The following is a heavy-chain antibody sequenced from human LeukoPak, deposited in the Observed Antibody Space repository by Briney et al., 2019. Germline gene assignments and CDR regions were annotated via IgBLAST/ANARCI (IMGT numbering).Heavy chain of an antibody. CDR1: GGTFSSYA. Sequence: GASVKVSCKASGGTFSSYAISWVRQATGQGLKWMGGIIPIFGTANYAQKFQGRVTITADKSTSTAYMELSSLRSEDTAVYYCARDNMVRGVLSFDPWGQGTLVTVSS. CDR2: IIPIFGTA. V-gene: IGHV1-69*06. J-gene: IGHJ5*02. D-gene: IGHD3-10*01. CDR3: ARDNMVRGVLSFDP.